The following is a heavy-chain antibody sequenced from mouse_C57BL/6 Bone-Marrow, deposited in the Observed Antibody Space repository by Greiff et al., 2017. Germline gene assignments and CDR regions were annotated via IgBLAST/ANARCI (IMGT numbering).Heavy chain of an antibody. CDR3: SRDHYYGRDYAMDY. Sequence: EVQVVASVGCFVPSPRPLRISCAPSGFNFSDSYLELFRQDPGKGLEWISARSNKPNDYTTEYSASVKGRFIVSRDTSQSILYLQMNALRAEDTAIYYCSRDHYYGRDYAMDYWGQGTSGTVSS. CDR2: RSNKPNDYTT. CDR1: GFNFSDSY. V-gene: IGHV7-1*01. J-gene: IGHJ4*01. D-gene: IGHD1-1*01.